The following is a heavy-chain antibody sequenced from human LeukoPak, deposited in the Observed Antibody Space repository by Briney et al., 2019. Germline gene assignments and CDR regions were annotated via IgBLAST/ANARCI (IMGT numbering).Heavy chain of an antibody. J-gene: IGHJ4*02. CDR2: IYYSGST. D-gene: IGHD3-22*01. V-gene: IGHV4-31*03. CDR1: GGSISSGGYY. Sequence: SQALPLTCPVSGGSISSGGYYWSGIRQHPRKVLEWIGYIYYSGSTYYNPSLKSRVTISIDTSKNQSSPKLSSVTAADTAVYYCARDHDDSGYAFDYWGQGTLVTVSS. CDR3: ARDHDDSGYAFDY.